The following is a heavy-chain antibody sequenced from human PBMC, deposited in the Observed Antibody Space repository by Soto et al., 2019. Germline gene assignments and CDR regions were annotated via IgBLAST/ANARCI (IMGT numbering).Heavy chain of an antibody. CDR3: ARQSGSGRYYNVGAGGHFDD. J-gene: IGHJ4*02. CDR1: GFTFNSYG. D-gene: IGHD3-10*01. Sequence: QVQLVESGGGVVQHGRSLRLSCAASGFTFNSYGMHWVRQAPGKGLEWVVVISFDGRNTYYADSVKGRFTISRDNSKNTLYLKMTSLRAEDTAGYYCARQSGSGRYYNVGAGGHFDDWGQGTLVTVSS. CDR2: ISFDGRNT. V-gene: IGHV3-30*03.